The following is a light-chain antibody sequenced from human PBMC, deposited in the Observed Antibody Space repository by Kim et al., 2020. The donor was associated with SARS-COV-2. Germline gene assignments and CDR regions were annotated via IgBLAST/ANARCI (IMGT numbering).Light chain of an antibody. Sequence: QSVLIQPPSASGTPGQRVTISCSGSSSNIGSNTVNWYQQLPGTAPKLLIYSNNQRPSGVPDRFSGSKSGTSASLAISGLQSEDEADYYCAAWDDSLNGSWVFGGGTQLTVL. V-gene: IGLV1-44*01. J-gene: IGLJ3*02. CDR3: AAWDDSLNGSWV. CDR1: SSNIGSNT. CDR2: SNN.